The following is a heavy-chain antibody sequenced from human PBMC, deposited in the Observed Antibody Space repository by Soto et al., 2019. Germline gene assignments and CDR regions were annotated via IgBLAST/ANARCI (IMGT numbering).Heavy chain of an antibody. J-gene: IGHJ4*02. V-gene: IGHV4-31*03. Sequence: TSETLSLTCTVSGGSISSGDYYWSWIRQPPGKGLEWIGYVYYSGSTYYTPSLKSRVSISVDTSKNQFSLKLTSVTAADTAVYYCARFPLQATFDYWGRGTLVTVSS. CDR3: ARFPLQATFDY. D-gene: IGHD4-4*01. CDR2: VYYSGST. CDR1: GGSISSGDYY.